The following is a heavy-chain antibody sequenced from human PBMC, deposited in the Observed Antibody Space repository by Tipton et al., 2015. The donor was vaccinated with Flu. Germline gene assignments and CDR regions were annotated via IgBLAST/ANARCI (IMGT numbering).Heavy chain of an antibody. Sequence: TLSLTCTVSGGSISSGDYYWSWIRQPPGKGLEWIGYIYYSGSTYYNPSLKSRVTISVDTSKIQFSLKLSSVTAADTAVYYCARDRFYYDSSGYYYPEYWGRGTLVTVSS. V-gene: IGHV4-30-4*01. J-gene: IGHJ4*02. CDR2: IYYSGST. CDR1: GGSISSGDYY. CDR3: ARDRFYYDSSGYYYPEY. D-gene: IGHD3-22*01.